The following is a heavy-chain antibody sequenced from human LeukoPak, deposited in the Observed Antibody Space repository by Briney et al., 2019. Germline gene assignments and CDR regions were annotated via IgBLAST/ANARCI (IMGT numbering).Heavy chain of an antibody. CDR1: GGSISSYY. Sequence: SETLSLTCTVSGGSISSYYWSWIRQPPGKGLEWIGEINHSGSTNYNPSLKSRVTISVDTSKNQFSLKLSPVTAADTAVYYCARGRVLVSSWWETRNEFDYWGQGTLVTVSS. D-gene: IGHD6-13*01. CDR3: ARGRVLVSSWWETRNEFDY. J-gene: IGHJ4*02. CDR2: INHSGST. V-gene: IGHV4-34*01.